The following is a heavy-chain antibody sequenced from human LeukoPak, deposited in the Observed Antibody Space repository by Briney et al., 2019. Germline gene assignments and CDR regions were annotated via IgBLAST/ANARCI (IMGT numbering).Heavy chain of an antibody. CDR3: ARGCSSTSCRYNWFDP. D-gene: IGHD2-2*01. CDR1: GYTFTSYY. CDR2: ISPSGGST. Sequence: ASVKVSCKASGYTFTSYYMHWVRQAPGQGLEWMGIISPSGGSTSYAQKFQGRVTMTRDTSTSTVYMELSSLRSEDTAVYYCARGCSSTSCRYNWFDPWGQGTLVTVSS. J-gene: IGHJ5*02. V-gene: IGHV1-46*01.